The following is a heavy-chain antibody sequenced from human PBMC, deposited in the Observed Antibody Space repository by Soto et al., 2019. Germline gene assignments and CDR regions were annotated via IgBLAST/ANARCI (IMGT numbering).Heavy chain of an antibody. V-gene: IGHV1-69*13. CDR1: GSTFSSYA. J-gene: IGHJ6*02. D-gene: IGHD1-26*01. Sequence: SVKVSCKASGSTFSSYAISWVRQAPGQGLEWMGGIIPIFGTANYAQKFQGRVTITADESTSTAYMELSSLRSEGTAVYYCAREWPIIVGAAVSYYYGMDVWGQGTTVTVCS. CDR3: AREWPIIVGAAVSYYYGMDV. CDR2: IIPIFGTA.